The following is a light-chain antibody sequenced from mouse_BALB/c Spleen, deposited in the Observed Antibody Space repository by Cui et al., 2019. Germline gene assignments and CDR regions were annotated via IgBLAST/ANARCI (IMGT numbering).Light chain of an antibody. J-gene: IGLJ1*01. V-gene: IGLV1*01. Sequence: QAFLPPPSPLTTSPGETVTLTCRSSTGAVTTSNYANWVQEKPDHLFTGLIGGTNNRAPGVPARFSGSLIGDKAALTITGAQTEDEAIYFCALWYSNHWVFGGGTKLTVL. CDR1: TGAVTTSNY. CDR3: ALWYSNHWV. CDR2: GTN.